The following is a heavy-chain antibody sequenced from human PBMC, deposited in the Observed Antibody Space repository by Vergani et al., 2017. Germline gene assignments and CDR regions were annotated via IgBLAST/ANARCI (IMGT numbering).Heavy chain of an antibody. Sequence: EVQLVESGGGLVKPGGSLRLSCAASGFTFSNAWMSWVRQAPGKGLEWVGRIKSKTDGGKTDYAAPVKGRFTISRDDSKNTQYLQMNSLKTEDTAVYYCTVGAVALFTYYFDYWGQGTLVTVSS. CDR1: GFTFSNAW. D-gene: IGHD6-19*01. CDR2: IKSKTDGGKT. V-gene: IGHV3-15*01. CDR3: TVGAVALFTYYFDY. J-gene: IGHJ4*02.